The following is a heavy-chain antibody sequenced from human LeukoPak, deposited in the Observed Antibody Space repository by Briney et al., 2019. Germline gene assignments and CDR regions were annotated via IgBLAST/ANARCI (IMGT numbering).Heavy chain of an antibody. J-gene: IGHJ4*02. V-gene: IGHV3-23*01. CDR2: ISGSGAST. CDR3: AKGGSLASGYGGYDVLDYFDY. CDR1: GFTFSTYA. Sequence: GGSLRLSCAASGFTFSTYAMSWVRQAPGKGLEWVSGISGSGASTSYADSVKGRFTISRDNSKNTLYLQMNSLRVEDTAVYYCAKGGSLASGYGGYDVLDYFDYWGQGTLSPSPQ. D-gene: IGHD5-12*01.